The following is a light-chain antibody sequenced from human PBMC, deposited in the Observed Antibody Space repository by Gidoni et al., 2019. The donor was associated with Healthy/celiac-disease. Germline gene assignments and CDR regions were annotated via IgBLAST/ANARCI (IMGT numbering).Light chain of an antibody. CDR2: DAS. V-gene: IGKV1-33*01. J-gene: IGKJ4*01. CDR1: QDISNY. CDR3: QQYDNLPIT. Sequence: DTQMTQSPSSLSASVGDRVTITCQASQDISNYLNWYQQKPGKAPKLLIYDASNLETGVPSRFSGSGSGTDYTCTISSLQQEDSATDYCQQYDNLPITFGGGTKVEIK.